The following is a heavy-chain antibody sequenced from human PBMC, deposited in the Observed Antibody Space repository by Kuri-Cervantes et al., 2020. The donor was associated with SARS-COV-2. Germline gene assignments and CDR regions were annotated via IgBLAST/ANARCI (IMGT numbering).Heavy chain of an antibody. D-gene: IGHD6-19*01. CDR2: ISYDGSNK. J-gene: IGHJ5*02. CDR1: GFTFSSYA. V-gene: IGHV3-30*07. Sequence: GESLKISCAASGFTFSSYAMHWVRQAPGKGLEWVAVISYDGSNKYYADSVKGRFTISRDNSKNTLYLQMNSLRAEDTAVYYCAKAYSSGCVWFDPWGQGTLVTVAS. CDR3: AKAYSSGCVWFDP.